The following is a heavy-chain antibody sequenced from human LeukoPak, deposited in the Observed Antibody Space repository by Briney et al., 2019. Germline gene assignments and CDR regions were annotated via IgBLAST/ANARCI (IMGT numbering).Heavy chain of an antibody. V-gene: IGHV3-21*01. CDR1: GFTFSSYS. CDR3: AGGPSYYYGMDV. J-gene: IGHJ6*02. Sequence: PGGSLRLSCAASGFTFSSYSMNWVRQAPGKGLEWVSSISSSSSYIYYADSVKGRFTISRDNAKNSLYLQMNSLRAEDTAVCYCAGGPSYYYGMDVWGQGTTVTVSS. CDR2: ISSSSSYI.